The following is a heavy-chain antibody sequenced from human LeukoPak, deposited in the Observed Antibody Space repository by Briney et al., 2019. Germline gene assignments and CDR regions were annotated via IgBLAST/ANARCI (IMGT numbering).Heavy chain of an antibody. Sequence: GGSLRLSCAASGFTFRSHAMSWVRQAPGKGLEWVSTVVGGGHYTFYAGSLKGRFTVSRDNARNTLYLQMNSLRPEDTAIYYCAKDERLQSAVQGPFDIWGQGTVVTVSS. V-gene: IGHV3-23*01. CDR3: AKDERLQSAVQGPFDI. CDR2: VVGGGHYT. J-gene: IGHJ3*02. D-gene: IGHD2-15*01. CDR1: GFTFRSHA.